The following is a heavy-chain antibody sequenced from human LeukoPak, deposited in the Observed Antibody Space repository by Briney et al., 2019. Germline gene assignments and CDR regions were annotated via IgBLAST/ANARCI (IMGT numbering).Heavy chain of an antibody. CDR3: AKDMGWDVCDY. CDR2: IVPDGSET. Sequence: PGGSLRLSCAVSGFPFDNYWMSWIRQAPGKGLEWVANIVPDGSETYYLESLKGRFTISRDNANNSLYLQMNSLRAEDTAVYYCAKDMGWDVCDYWGRGTRVTVSS. V-gene: IGHV3-7*01. CDR1: GFPFDNYW. D-gene: IGHD6-19*01. J-gene: IGHJ4*02.